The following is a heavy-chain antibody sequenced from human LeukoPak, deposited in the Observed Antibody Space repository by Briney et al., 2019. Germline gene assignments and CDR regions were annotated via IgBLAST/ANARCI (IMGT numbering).Heavy chain of an antibody. Sequence: AASVKVSCKASGYTLTNYYMHWVRQAPGQGLEWMGIINPSGGSTNYAQKFQGRVTMTRDTSTSTVYMELSSLRSEDTAVYYCARDESISILWWWGQGTLVTVSS. V-gene: IGHV1-46*01. CDR2: INPSGGST. J-gene: IGHJ1*01. CDR3: ARDESISILWW. CDR1: GYTLTNYY. D-gene: IGHD2-21*01.